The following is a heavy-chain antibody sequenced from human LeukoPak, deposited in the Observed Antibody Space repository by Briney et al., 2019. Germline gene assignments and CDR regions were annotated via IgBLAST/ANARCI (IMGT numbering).Heavy chain of an antibody. J-gene: IGHJ6*03. Sequence: GGSLRLSCAASGFTFSSYWMHWVRQAPGKGLVWVSRINSDGSSTSYADSVKGRFTTSRDNAKNTLYLQMNSLRAEDTAVYYCARGRLLWFGESTYYMDVWGKGTTVTVSS. D-gene: IGHD3-10*01. CDR3: ARGRLLWFGESTYYMDV. CDR2: INSDGSST. V-gene: IGHV3-74*01. CDR1: GFTFSSYW.